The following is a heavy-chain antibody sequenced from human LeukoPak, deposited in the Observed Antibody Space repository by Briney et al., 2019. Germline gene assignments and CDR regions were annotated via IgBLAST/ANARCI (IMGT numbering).Heavy chain of an antibody. CDR1: GFTFSSYA. Sequence: GGSLKLSCAASGFTFSSYAMHWVRQAPGKGLEWVAVISYDGSNKYYADSVKGRFTISRDNSKNTLYLQMNSLRAEDTAVYYYARDLGIAVHSAFDIWGQGTMVTVSS. CDR2: ISYDGSNK. D-gene: IGHD6-19*01. CDR3: ARDLGIAVHSAFDI. V-gene: IGHV3-30-3*01. J-gene: IGHJ3*02.